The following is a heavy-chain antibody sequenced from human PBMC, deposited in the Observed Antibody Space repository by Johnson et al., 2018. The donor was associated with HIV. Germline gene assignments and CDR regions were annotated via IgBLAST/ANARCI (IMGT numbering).Heavy chain of an antibody. CDR3: ARAGGSGDAFDI. V-gene: IGHV3-30*14. Sequence: QVQLVESGGGLIQPGGSLRLSCAASGFTFSSHAMHWVRQAPGKGLEWVAVISYDGSNKYYADSVKGRFTISRDNSKNTLYLQMNSLRAEDTAVYYCARAGGSGDAFDIWGQGTMVTVSS. CDR1: GFTFSSHA. CDR2: ISYDGSNK. J-gene: IGHJ3*02. D-gene: IGHD3-10*01.